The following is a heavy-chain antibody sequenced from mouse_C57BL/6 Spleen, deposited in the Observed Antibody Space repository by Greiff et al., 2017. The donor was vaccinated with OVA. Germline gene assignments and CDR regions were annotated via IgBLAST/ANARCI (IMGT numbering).Heavy chain of an antibody. CDR3: AREKDSSGYFDY. J-gene: IGHJ2*01. D-gene: IGHD3-2*02. Sequence: DVMLVESGPGMVKPSQSLSLTCTVPGYSITSGYDWHWIRHFPGNKLEWMGYISYSGSTNYNPSLKSRISITHDTSKNHFFLKLNSVTTEDTATYYCAREKDSSGYFDYWGQGTTLTVSS. V-gene: IGHV3-1*01. CDR1: GYSITSGYD. CDR2: ISYSGST.